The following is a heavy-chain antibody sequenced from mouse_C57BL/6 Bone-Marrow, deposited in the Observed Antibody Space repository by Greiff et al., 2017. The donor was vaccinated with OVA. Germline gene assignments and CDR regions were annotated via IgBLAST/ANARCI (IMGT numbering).Heavy chain of an antibody. D-gene: IGHD1-1*01. V-gene: IGHV1-15*01. J-gene: IGHJ4*01. CDR1: GYTFTDYE. Sequence: VQLQQSGAELVRPGASVTLSCKASGYTFTDYEMHWVKQTPVHGLEWIGAIDPETGGTAYNQKFKGKAILTADKSSSTAYMELRSLTSEDSAVYYCTRRVGGAKGYWGQGTSVTVSS. CDR3: TRRVGGAKGY. CDR2: IDPETGGT.